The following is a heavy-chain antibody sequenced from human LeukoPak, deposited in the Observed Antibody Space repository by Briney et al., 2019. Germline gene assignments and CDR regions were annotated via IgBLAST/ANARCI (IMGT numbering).Heavy chain of an antibody. CDR1: GVSISGFY. D-gene: IGHD3-10*01. Sequence: SETLSLTCTVSGVSISGFYWNWIRQPPRKGLEWVGCSHTGGSISSNPSLNSRVAFSMDTSKNQVSLRLNSVTATDTAVYYCARRRGGFGEGEFDYWGQGIPVTVST. J-gene: IGHJ4*02. V-gene: IGHV4-4*08. CDR3: ARRRGGFGEGEFDY. CDR2: SHTGGSI.